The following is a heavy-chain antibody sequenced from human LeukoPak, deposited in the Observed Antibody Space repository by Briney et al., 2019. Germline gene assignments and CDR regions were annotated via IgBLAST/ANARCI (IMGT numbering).Heavy chain of an antibody. V-gene: IGHV4-59*04. J-gene: IGHJ4*02. D-gene: IGHD6-19*01. CDR1: GGSIRSDH. CDR2: IYYTGGT. CDR3: AKKAAVAGTFDY. Sequence: SETLSLTCTVSGGSIRSDHWSWIRQPPGKGLEWIGYIYYTGGTYYNPSLKSRVTMSVDTSNNQFSLKLSSVTAVDTAVYYCAKKAAVAGTFDYWGQGTLVTVSS.